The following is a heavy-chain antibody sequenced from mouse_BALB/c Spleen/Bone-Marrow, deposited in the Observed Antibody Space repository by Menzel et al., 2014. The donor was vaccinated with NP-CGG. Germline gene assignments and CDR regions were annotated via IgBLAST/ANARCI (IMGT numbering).Heavy chain of an antibody. Sequence: VQLQQSGPELVKPGASVKVSCKAPGYAFTNYNMFWVKQSHGKSPEWIGYIDPYSGGTNYNQKFKGKATLTVDKSSSTAYMHLNSLTSEDSAVYYCARELSRAMDYWGQGNSVTVSS. CDR2: IDPYSGGT. D-gene: IGHD2-12*01. CDR1: GYAFTNYN. V-gene: IGHV1S135*01. CDR3: ARELSRAMDY. J-gene: IGHJ4*01.